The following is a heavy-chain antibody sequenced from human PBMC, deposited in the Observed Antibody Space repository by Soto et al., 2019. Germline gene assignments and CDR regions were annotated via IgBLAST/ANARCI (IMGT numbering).Heavy chain of an antibody. J-gene: IGHJ4*02. D-gene: IGHD6-19*01. CDR3: AIAQSVSGPTTFHY. CDR2: VNTDGSDT. V-gene: IGHV3-74*01. CDR1: GFTFTKSW. Sequence: EVQLIESGGGLVQPGGSLRLSCAASGFTFTKSWMHWVRQTPGKGLEWVSRVNTDGSDTIYADSVKGRFTISRDNAKNTLYLQMNSLTAEDTAMYNWAIAQSVSGPTTFHYWGQGALVTVSS.